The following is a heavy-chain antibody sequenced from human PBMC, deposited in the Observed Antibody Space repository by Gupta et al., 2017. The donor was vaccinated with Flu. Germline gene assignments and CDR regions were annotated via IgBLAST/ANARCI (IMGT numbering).Heavy chain of an antibody. CDR2: INLVGVT. V-gene: IGHV4-34*01. CDR1: GGSLSGNY. CDR3: AGGTLAERNKY. D-gene: IGHD3-3*02. Sequence: QVQVQQWGAGLLNPSETLSLSCAVYGGSLSGNYWSWIRQPPGKGLEWIGEINLVGVTNYNPSLETRVTVSIDTSKNQLSLKLYSVTAADTAVYYCAGGTLAERNKYWGQGTLVSVSS. J-gene: IGHJ4*02.